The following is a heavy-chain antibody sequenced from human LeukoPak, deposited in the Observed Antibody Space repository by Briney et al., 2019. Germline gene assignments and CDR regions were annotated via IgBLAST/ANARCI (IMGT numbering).Heavy chain of an antibody. D-gene: IGHD6-13*01. CDR1: GFTFSSYS. Sequence: GGSLRLSCAASGFTFSSYSTNWVRQAPGKGLEWVSSISSSSSYIYYADSVKGRFTISRDNAKNSLYLQMNSLRAEDTAVYYCARDGSSWYEIYFDYWGQGTLVTVSS. CDR2: ISSSSSYI. J-gene: IGHJ4*02. CDR3: ARDGSSWYEIYFDY. V-gene: IGHV3-21*01.